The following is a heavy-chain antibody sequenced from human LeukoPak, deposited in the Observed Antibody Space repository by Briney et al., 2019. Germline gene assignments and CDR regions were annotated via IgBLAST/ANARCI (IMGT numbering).Heavy chain of an antibody. CDR3: ARGGYSYGYVWFDP. V-gene: IGHV4-30-2*01. J-gene: IGHJ5*02. D-gene: IGHD5-18*01. CDR1: GGSISSGGYS. Sequence: SETLSLTCAVSGGSISSGGYSWSWIRQPPGKGLEWIGYIYHSGSTYYNPSLKSRVTISVDTSKNQFSLKLSSVTAADTAVYYCARGGYSYGYVWFDPWGQGTLVTVSS. CDR2: IYHSGST.